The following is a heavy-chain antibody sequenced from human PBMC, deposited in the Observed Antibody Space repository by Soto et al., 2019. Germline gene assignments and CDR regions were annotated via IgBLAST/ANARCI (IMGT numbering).Heavy chain of an antibody. D-gene: IGHD2-15*01. Sequence: SVKVSCKASGGTFSSYAISWVRQAPGQGLEWMGGIIPIFGTANYAQKFQGRVTITADESTSTAYMELSSLRSEDTAVYYCARATVSGGSGNYYYYGMDVWGQGTTVTVSS. CDR3: ARATVSGGSGNYYYYGMDV. CDR2: IIPIFGTA. J-gene: IGHJ6*02. V-gene: IGHV1-69*13. CDR1: GGTFSSYA.